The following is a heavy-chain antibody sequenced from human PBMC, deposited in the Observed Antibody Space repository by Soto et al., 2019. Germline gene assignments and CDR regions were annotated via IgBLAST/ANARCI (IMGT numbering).Heavy chain of an antibody. CDR1: NDSISSSNYY. J-gene: IGHJ6*02. CDR3: ASSNIAATGFYYYGMDV. Sequence: PSETLSLTCIVSNDSISSSNYYWGWLRQSPLKGLEWIGNIYYSGTTYYNPSLQSRVTMSVDTSKNQFSLKLSSVTAADTAVYYCASSNIAATGFYYYGMDVWGRGTTVTVSS. D-gene: IGHD6-13*01. V-gene: IGHV4-39*07. CDR2: IYYSGTT.